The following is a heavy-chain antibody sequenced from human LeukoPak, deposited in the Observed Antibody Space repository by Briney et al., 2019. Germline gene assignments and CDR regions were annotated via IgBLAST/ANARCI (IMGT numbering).Heavy chain of an antibody. V-gene: IGHV4-61*08. J-gene: IGHJ6*02. Sequence: SETLSLTCAVSGGSISSGGYSWSWIRQPPGKGLEWIGYIYYSGSTNYNPSLKSRVTISVDTSKNQFSLKLSSVTAADTAVYYCARDGHRDNSSSWYSPYYYYYYGMDVWGQGTTVTVSS. CDR2: IYYSGST. D-gene: IGHD6-13*01. CDR3: ARDGHRDNSSSWYSPYYYYYYGMDV. CDR1: GGSISSGGYS.